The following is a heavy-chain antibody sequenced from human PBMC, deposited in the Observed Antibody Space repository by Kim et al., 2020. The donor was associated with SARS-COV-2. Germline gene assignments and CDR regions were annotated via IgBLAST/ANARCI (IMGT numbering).Heavy chain of an antibody. J-gene: IGHJ2*01. CDR2: LSDSGGDT. CDR1: GFTFSSFA. Sequence: GGSLRLSCVASGFTFSSFAMPWVRQAPGKGLEWVSILSDSGGDTFYADSVKGRFTISRDNSKNTPYLQMNSLRAEDTAVYYCAIKGIPARRQWYFDKWGRGNQVT. CDR3: AIKGIPARRQWYFDK. D-gene: IGHD6-13*01. V-gene: IGHV3-23*01.